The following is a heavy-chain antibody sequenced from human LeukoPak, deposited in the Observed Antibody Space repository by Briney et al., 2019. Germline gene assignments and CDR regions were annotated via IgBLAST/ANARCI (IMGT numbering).Heavy chain of an antibody. CDR1: GFTFSTYS. CDR3: ARAGSYGSGDY. Sequence: PGGSLRLSCAASGFTFSTYSINWVRQAPGKGLEWISYISSSSSTIYYADSVKGRFTISRDNAKNSLYLQMNSLRAEDTAVYYCARAGSYGSGDYWGQGTLVTVSS. J-gene: IGHJ4*02. V-gene: IGHV3-48*01. D-gene: IGHD3-10*01. CDR2: ISSSSSTI.